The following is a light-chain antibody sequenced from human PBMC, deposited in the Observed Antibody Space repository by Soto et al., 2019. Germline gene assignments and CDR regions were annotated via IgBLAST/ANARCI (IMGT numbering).Light chain of an antibody. J-gene: IGLJ3*02. CDR2: AGT. V-gene: IGLV2-23*01. Sequence: QSVLTQPASVSGSPGQSIIISCTGTSRDVGGYNLFSWYQQYTDKAPKLMIYAGTKRPSGVSDRFSGSWSGNTASLTISGIQAEDEADYYCCARADTSTVLFGGGTKLTVL. CDR3: CARADTSTVL. CDR1: SRDVGGYNL.